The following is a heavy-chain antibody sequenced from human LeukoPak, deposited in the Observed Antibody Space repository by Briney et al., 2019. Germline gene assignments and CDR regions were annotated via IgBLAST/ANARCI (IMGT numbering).Heavy chain of an antibody. CDR1: GGSFSGYY. V-gene: IGHV4-34*01. CDR2: INHSGST. J-gene: IGHJ5*02. Sequence: SETLSLTCAVYGGSFSGYYWSWIREPPGKGLEWIGDINHSGSTNYNPPLKSRVTISVDTSKNQSTLKLSSVTAAYTAVYYCARRWGLWFGRTPMHNWFDPWGQGTLVTVSS. CDR3: ARRWGLWFGRTPMHNWFDP. D-gene: IGHD3-10*01.